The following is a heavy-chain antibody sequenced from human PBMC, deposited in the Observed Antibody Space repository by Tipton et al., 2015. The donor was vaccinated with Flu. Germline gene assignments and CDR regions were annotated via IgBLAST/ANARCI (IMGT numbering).Heavy chain of an antibody. Sequence: SLRLSCVASGFTFSSYAMSWVRQVPGKGLEWVSVISGSGGSTYYADSVKGRSTISRDNSKTTLYLQMNSLRVEDTAVYYCARDRVVGAAAGYYYSYYGMDVWGQGTTVTVSS. CDR2: ISGSGGST. CDR3: ARDRVVGAAAGYYYSYYGMDV. D-gene: IGHD1-26*01. V-gene: IGHV3-23*01. CDR1: GFTFSSYA. J-gene: IGHJ6*02.